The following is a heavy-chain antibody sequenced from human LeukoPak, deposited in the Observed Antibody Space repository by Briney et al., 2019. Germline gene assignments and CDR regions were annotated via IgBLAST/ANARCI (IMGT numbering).Heavy chain of an antibody. CDR2: IYYSGGT. J-gene: IGHJ6*03. CDR3: ARQYDYYYMDV. Sequence: SETLSLTCTISGGYITNNYWSWIRQPPGKGLEWIGYIYYSGGTNYNPSLKSRVTMSVDTSKNQFSLKLSSVTAADTAVYYCARQYDYYYMDVWGKGTTVTISS. V-gene: IGHV4-59*01. D-gene: IGHD2-8*01. CDR1: GGYITNNY.